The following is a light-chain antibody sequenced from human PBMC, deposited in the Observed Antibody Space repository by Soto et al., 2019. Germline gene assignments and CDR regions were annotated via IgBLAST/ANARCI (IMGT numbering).Light chain of an antibody. V-gene: IGLV2-14*01. CDR1: SSDVGGYNY. Sequence: QSVLTQPASVSGSPGQSITISCTGTSSDVGGYNYVSWYQQYPGKAPKLMIYDVTVRPSGVSNRFSGSKSGNTASLTISGLQAEDEADYYCSSYTTITTRVFGAGTKVTVL. J-gene: IGLJ1*01. CDR2: DVT. CDR3: SSYTTITTRV.